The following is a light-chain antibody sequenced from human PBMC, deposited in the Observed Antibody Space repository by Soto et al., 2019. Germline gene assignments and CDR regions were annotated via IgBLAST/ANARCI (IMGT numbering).Light chain of an antibody. CDR3: QQYNSWLWT. J-gene: IGKJ1*01. CDR1: QSVLYSSNNKNY. V-gene: IGKV4-1*01. Sequence: DIVMTRSPDSLAVSLGERATINCKSSQSVLYSSNNKNYLAWYQQKPGQPPTLLIYWASTRESGVPDRFSGSGSGTDFTLIISSLQSEDSAVYYCQQYNSWLWTFGQGTKVDIK. CDR2: WAS.